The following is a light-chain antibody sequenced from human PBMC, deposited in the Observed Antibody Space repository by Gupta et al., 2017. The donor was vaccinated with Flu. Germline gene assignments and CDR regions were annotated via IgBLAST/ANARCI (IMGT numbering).Light chain of an antibody. Sequence: DIQMTQSPSSLPASVGDRVTITCRASQSISSYLNWYQQKPGKAPKLLIYAASGLQSGVPSRFSGSGFGTDFTLTISSLQPEDFATYYCQQSYSTIAYRFGQGTXLEIK. CDR2: AAS. J-gene: IGKJ2*03. CDR1: QSISSY. CDR3: QQSYSTIAYR. V-gene: IGKV1-39*01.